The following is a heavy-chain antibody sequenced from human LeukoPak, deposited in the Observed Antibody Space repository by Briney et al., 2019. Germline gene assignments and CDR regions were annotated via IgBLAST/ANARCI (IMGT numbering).Heavy chain of an antibody. Sequence: ASVKVSCKASEYTFTSYYMHWVRQAPGQGLEWMGIINPSGGSTSYAQKFQGRVTMTRDTSTSTVYMELSSLRSEDTAVYYCARDRVTMMPLDYWGQGTLVTVSS. J-gene: IGHJ4*02. V-gene: IGHV1-46*01. CDR3: ARDRVTMMPLDY. CDR1: EYTFTSYY. D-gene: IGHD3-22*01. CDR2: INPSGGST.